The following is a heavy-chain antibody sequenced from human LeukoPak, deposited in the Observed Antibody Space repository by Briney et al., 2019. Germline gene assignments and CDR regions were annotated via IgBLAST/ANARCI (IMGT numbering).Heavy chain of an antibody. Sequence: PSETLSLTCTVSGDSIRSYFWSWIRQPPGKGLEWIGNIYSSGSTNYNPSLKSRVTISVDTYKSQFSLRLSSVTAADTAVYYCARHYRGYSYGQFDNWGQGTLVTVSS. V-gene: IGHV4-59*08. J-gene: IGHJ4*02. CDR1: GDSIRSYF. CDR2: IYSSGST. CDR3: ARHYRGYSYGQFDN. D-gene: IGHD5-18*01.